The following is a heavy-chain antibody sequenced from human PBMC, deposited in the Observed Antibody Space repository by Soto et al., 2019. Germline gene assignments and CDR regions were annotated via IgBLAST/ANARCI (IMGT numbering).Heavy chain of an antibody. CDR3: ARGNVDTGLVYYPRHYYDAMDV. V-gene: IGHV3-21*01. CDR1: GFTFSSYM. Sequence: EVQLVESGGGQVKPGGSLRLSCAASGFTFSSYMMSWVRQAPGKGLEWVSSMSGYSSYIDYADSVKGRFTISRDNAKNSLYLQVTSLRAEDTAVYYCARGNVDTGLVYYPRHYYDAMDVWGQGTTVTVSS. J-gene: IGHJ6*02. CDR2: MSGYSSYI. D-gene: IGHD5-18*01.